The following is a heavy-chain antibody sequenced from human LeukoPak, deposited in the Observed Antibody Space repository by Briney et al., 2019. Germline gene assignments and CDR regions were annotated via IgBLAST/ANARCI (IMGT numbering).Heavy chain of an antibody. D-gene: IGHD1-14*01. CDR1: GFTFSSYS. J-gene: IGHJ6*03. CDR3: ARFPGGAEYRHYYYMDV. V-gene: IGHV3-21*01. Sequence: GGSLRLSCAASGFTFSSYSMNWVRQAPGKGLEWVSFISGSSSYIYYADSLKGRFTISRDNAKNSLYLQMNSLRAEDTAVYYCARFPGGAEYRHYYYMDVWGTGTTVTVSS. CDR2: ISGSSSYI.